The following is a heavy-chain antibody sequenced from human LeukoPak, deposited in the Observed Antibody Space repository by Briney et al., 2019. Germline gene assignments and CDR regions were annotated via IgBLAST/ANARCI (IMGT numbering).Heavy chain of an antibody. CDR1: GFTFSSYS. V-gene: IGHV3-21*01. CDR3: ARAPPRGYYDSNSFDY. D-gene: IGHD3-22*01. J-gene: IGHJ4*02. CDR2: ISSSSSYI. Sequence: PGGSLRLSCAASGFTFSSYSMNWVRQAPGKGLEWVSSISSSSSYIYYADSVKGRFTISRDNAKNSLYLQMNSLRAEDTAVYYCARAPPRGYYDSNSFDYWGQGTLVTVSS.